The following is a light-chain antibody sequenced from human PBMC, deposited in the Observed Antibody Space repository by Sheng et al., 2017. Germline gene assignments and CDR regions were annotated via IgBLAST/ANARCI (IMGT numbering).Light chain of an antibody. V-gene: IGLV3-1*01. CDR2: EDD. J-gene: IGLJ1*01. CDR3: QAWDSLTAGL. CDR1: ELENKF. Sequence: SDGLTQPPSVSVSPGQTATITCSGDELENKFVCWYHHRPGQSPLLLIYEDDKRPSGIPERFAGSKSGNTATLTITGTQPLDDGDYYCQAWDSLTAGLFGTGTKVTVL.